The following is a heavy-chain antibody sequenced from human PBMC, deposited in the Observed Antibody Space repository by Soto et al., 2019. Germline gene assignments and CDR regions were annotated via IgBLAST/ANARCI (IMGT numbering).Heavy chain of an antibody. J-gene: IGHJ4*02. V-gene: IGHV3-30*05. CDR3: ARDPRRDLDNYFGVITAPFDF. D-gene: IGHD3-3*01. Sequence: QTGGSLRLSCAASGFTFSSCGMHWVRQAPGKGLDWVTVISYDGTKKYYAESVKGRFTISRDNSKNTLYLQISSLRAEDTALYFCARDPRRDLDNYFGVITAPFDFWGQGTQVTVSS. CDR2: ISYDGTKK. CDR1: GFTFSSCG.